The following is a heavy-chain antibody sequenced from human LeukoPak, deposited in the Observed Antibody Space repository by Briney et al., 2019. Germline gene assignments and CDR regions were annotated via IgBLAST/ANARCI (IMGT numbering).Heavy chain of an antibody. D-gene: IGHD1-26*01. CDR1: GYTFTGYY. Sequence: ASVKVSCKASGYTFTGYYMHWVRQAPGQGLEWMGWINPNSGGTNYAQKFQGRVTMTRDTSISAAYMELSRLRSDDTAVYYCARAKRYSGSFYFDYWGQGTLVTVSS. V-gene: IGHV1-2*02. J-gene: IGHJ4*02. CDR3: ARAKRYSGSFYFDY. CDR2: INPNSGGT.